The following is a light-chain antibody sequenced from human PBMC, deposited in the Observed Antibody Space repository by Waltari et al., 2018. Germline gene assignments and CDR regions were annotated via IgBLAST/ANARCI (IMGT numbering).Light chain of an antibody. V-gene: IGKV2D-29*02. CDR3: MQSKQLPWT. CDR1: QSLLHSDGKTY. CDR2: EVS. Sequence: DLVMTQTPLSLSVTPGQPASTSCKSSQSLLHSDGKTYLYWYLQKSGQSPQLLICEVSNRFSGVPDRFSGSGSRTDFTLKISRVEAEDFGVYYCMQSKQLPWTFGQGTRVEIK. J-gene: IGKJ1*01.